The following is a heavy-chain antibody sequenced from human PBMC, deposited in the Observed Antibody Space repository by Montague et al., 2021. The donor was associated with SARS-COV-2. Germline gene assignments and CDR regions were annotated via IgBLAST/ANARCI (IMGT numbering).Heavy chain of an antibody. CDR3: ARDDFRWDFDC. Sequence: TLSLTCTVSGDSITSDASYWSWIWQPAGKGLEWIGRIYTTGSTNYNSSPKSRLTLSLDTSKNQFSLKLSSVTAADTAVYYCARDDFRWDFDCWGQGTLVAVSS. CDR1: GDSITSDASY. CDR2: IYTTGST. V-gene: IGHV4-61*02. J-gene: IGHJ4*02. D-gene: IGHD2/OR15-2a*01.